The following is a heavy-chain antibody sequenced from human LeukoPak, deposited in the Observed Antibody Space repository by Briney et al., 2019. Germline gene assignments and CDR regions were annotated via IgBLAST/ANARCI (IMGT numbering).Heavy chain of an antibody. CDR3: ARDYCSSTTCYARGADGMDV. CDR1: GFTFSGSA. V-gene: IGHV3-73*01. J-gene: IGHJ6*02. Sequence: GGSLKLSCAASGFTFSGSAMHWVRQASGKGLEWVGRIRSRANSYATAYAASVKGRFTISRDDSKNTAYLQMNSLRAEDTAVYYCARDYCSSTTCYARGADGMDVWGQGTTVTVSS. CDR2: IRSRANSYAT. D-gene: IGHD2-2*01.